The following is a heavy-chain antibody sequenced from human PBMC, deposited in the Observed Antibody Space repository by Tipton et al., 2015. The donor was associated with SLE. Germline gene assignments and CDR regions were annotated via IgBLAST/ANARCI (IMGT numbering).Heavy chain of an antibody. CDR1: GGSISSHY. J-gene: IGHJ6*03. CDR3: ARTSTYYDFWSGSYYYYYYMDV. D-gene: IGHD3-3*01. V-gene: IGHV4-59*08. CDR2: IHYSGGT. Sequence: TLSLTCSVSGGSISSHYWNWIRQPPGKGLEWIGYIHYSGGTNYNPSLKSRVTISADTSKNQFSLKLTSVTAADTAVYYCARTSTYYDFWSGSYYYYYYMDVWGKGTTVTVSS.